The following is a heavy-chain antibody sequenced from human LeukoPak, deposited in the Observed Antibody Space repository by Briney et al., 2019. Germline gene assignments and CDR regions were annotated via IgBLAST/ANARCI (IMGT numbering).Heavy chain of an antibody. V-gene: IGHV4-39*07. J-gene: IGHJ5*02. CDR1: GGSISSSSYY. D-gene: IGHD3-16*02. Sequence: SETLSLTCTVSGGSISSSSYYWGWIRQPPGKGLEWIGSIYYSGSTYYNPSLKSRVTISVDTSKNQFSLKLSSVTATDTAVYYCARGRRDYVWGSYRPNWFDPWGQGTLVTVSS. CDR2: IYYSGST. CDR3: ARGRRDYVWGSYRPNWFDP.